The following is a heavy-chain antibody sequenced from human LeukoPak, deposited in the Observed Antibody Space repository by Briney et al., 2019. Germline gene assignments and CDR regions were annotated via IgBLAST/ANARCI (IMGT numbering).Heavy chain of an antibody. J-gene: IGHJ3*02. CDR1: GFTFRDHY. V-gene: IGHV3-11*01. CDR2: ISSGGSTV. D-gene: IGHD3/OR15-3a*01. CDR3: ARKRMDSDAFYI. Sequence: GGSLRLSCAASGFTFRDHYMSWIRQAPGKGLEWVSNISSGGSTVYYADSVKGRFPNSKDNAKNPLSLQMNSLRAEDTAVYYCARKRMDSDAFYIWGQGTMFTVSS.